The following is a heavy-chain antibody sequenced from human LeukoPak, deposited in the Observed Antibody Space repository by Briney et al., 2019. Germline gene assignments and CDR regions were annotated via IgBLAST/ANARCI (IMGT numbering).Heavy chain of an antibody. J-gene: IGHJ4*02. Sequence: GESLKISCKGSGFRFASYWIGWVRQMPGKGLEWMGIIYPGDSGTRYSPSFQGQVTISADKSISTAYLQWSSLKASDTAMYYCATGGDSTTSCYRCFNYWGQGTLVTVSS. V-gene: IGHV5-51*01. CDR1: GFRFASYW. D-gene: IGHD2-2*02. CDR2: IYPGDSGT. CDR3: ATGGDSTTSCYRCFNY.